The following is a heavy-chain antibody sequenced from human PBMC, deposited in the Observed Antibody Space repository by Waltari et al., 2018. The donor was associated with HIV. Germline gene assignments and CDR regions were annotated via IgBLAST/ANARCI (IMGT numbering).Heavy chain of an antibody. CDR1: GGSISSSSYY. J-gene: IGHJ4*02. V-gene: IGHV4-39*01. Sequence: QLQLQESGPGLVKPSETLSLTCTVSGGSISSSSYYWGWIRQPQGKGLEWIGGIYYSGSTYDNPSLKSRGTISVYTSKNQFSLKVSSVTAADTAVYYCARSVQGYCSGGSCENYFDYWGQGTLVTVSS. CDR3: ARSVQGYCSGGSCENYFDY. CDR2: IYYSGST. D-gene: IGHD2-15*01.